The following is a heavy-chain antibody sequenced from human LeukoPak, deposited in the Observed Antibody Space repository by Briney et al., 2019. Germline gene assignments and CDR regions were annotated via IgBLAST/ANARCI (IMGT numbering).Heavy chain of an antibody. Sequence: SETLSLTCTVSGGSISSYYWSWIRQPPGKGLEWIGDIYYSGSTNYNPSLKSRVTISVDTSKNQFSLKLSAVTAADTAVYYCARANPIEPPHLDYWGQGTLVTVSS. V-gene: IGHV4-59*01. CDR2: IYYSGST. CDR3: ARANPIEPPHLDY. CDR1: GGSISSYY. D-gene: IGHD1-14*01. J-gene: IGHJ4*02.